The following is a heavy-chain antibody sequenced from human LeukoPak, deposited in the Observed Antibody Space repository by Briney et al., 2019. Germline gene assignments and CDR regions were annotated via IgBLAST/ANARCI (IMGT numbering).Heavy chain of an antibody. CDR3: ARDSSDSSSNYDY. CDR1: EFTFSSYW. CDR2: IKQDGSEK. Sequence: GGSLRLSCTASEFTFSSYWMSWVRQAPGKGLEWVANIKQDGSEKDYVDSVKGRFTISRDNAKNSLYLQMNNLRAEDTAVYYCARDSSDSSSNYDYWGQGTLVTVSS. D-gene: IGHD6-6*01. J-gene: IGHJ4*02. V-gene: IGHV3-7*01.